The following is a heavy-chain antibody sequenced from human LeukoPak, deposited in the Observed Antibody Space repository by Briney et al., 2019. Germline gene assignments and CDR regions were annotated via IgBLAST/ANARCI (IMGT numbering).Heavy chain of an antibody. Sequence: PSETLSLTCTVSGGSISSYYWSWIRQPAGKGLEWIRRIYTSGSTNYNPSLKSRVTMSVDTSKNQFSLKLSSVTAADTAVYYRARGPGQLLVGYYYYYMDVWGKGTTVTVSS. CDR3: ARGPGQLLVGYYYYYMDV. V-gene: IGHV4-4*07. CDR1: GGSISSYY. J-gene: IGHJ6*03. CDR2: IYTSGST. D-gene: IGHD2-2*01.